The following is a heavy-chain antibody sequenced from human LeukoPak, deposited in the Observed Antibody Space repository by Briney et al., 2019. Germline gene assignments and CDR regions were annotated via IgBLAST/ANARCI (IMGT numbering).Heavy chain of an antibody. CDR2: ITGSGGST. Sequence: GGSLRLSCAASGFTFSSYAMSWVRQAPGKGLEWVSVITGSGGSTNYADSVKGRFTISRDNSKNTLYLQMNSLRAEDTAVYYCARDLTRTDNWGQGTLVTVSS. CDR1: GFTFSSYA. V-gene: IGHV3-23*01. J-gene: IGHJ4*02. D-gene: IGHD1/OR15-1a*01. CDR3: ARDLTRTDN.